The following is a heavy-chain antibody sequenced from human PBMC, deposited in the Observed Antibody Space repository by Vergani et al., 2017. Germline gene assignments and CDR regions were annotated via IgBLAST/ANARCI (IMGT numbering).Heavy chain of an antibody. V-gene: IGHV4-39*01. Sequence: QLQLQESGPGLVKPSETLSLTCTVSGGSISSSSYYWGWIRQPPGKGLEWIGSIYYSGSTYYNPSLKSRVTISVDTSKNQFSLKLSSVTAADTAVYYCARHKGDYFDYWGQGTLVTVAS. CDR1: GGSISSSSYY. CDR3: ARHKGDYFDY. CDR2: IYYSGST. J-gene: IGHJ4*02. D-gene: IGHD3-16*01.